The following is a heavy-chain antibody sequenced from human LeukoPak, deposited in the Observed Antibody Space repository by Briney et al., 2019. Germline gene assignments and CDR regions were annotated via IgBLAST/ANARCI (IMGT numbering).Heavy chain of an antibody. Sequence: GGSLRPSCATSGFNFDRYTIHWVRQAPGKGLEWVSLAGWAGGTTFYSDSVRGRFTISRDSGRKSVYLQMNSLTTDDTAFYFCAKELDTMFFDYWGQGALVTVSS. CDR1: GFNFDRYT. V-gene: IGHV3-43*01. D-gene: IGHD3-10*02. CDR2: AGWAGGTT. J-gene: IGHJ4*02. CDR3: AKELDTMFFDY.